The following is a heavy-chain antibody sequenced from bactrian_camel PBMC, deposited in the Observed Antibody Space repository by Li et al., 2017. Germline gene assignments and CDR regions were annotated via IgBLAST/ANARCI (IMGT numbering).Heavy chain of an antibody. J-gene: IGHJ4*01. CDR2: TYTIGDDK. Sequence: HVQLVESGGGSVQAGGSLRLSCAASGWTGSSNCMGWFRQGPGKEREGDAVTYTIGDDKHYADSVKGRFTISRDNAKNTASLQMNSLKSEDTALYYCAAGQWYTDEYKYWGQGTQVTVS. CDR3: AAGQWYTDEYKY. CDR1: GWTGSSNC. V-gene: IGHV3S1*01. D-gene: IGHD6*01.